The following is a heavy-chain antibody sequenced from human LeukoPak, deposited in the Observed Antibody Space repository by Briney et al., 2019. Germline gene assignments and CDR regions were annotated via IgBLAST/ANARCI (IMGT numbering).Heavy chain of an antibody. CDR3: TRRLDE. Sequence: GGSLRLSCAASGFTFSSYAMSWVRQAPGKGLEWVSTISGSGGSTYYADSVKGRFTISRDNAQNSLYLQMNGLRVEDTAVYYCTRRLDEWGQGTLVTVSS. J-gene: IGHJ4*02. CDR1: GFTFSSYA. CDR2: ISGSGGST. V-gene: IGHV3-23*01. D-gene: IGHD3-16*01.